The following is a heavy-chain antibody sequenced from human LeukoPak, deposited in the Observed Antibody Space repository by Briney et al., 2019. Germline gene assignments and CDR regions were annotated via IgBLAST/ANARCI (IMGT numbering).Heavy chain of an antibody. J-gene: IGHJ4*02. CDR3: ASLKISLSPNFDY. D-gene: IGHD3-3*02. V-gene: IGHV4-31*03. Sequence: PSETLSLTCTVSGGSISSGGYYWSWIRQHPGKGLEWIGYIYYSGSAYYNPSLESRVTISVDTSKNQFSLKLSSVTAADTAVYYCASLKISLSPNFDYWGQGTLVTVSS. CDR2: IYYSGSA. CDR1: GGSISSGGYY.